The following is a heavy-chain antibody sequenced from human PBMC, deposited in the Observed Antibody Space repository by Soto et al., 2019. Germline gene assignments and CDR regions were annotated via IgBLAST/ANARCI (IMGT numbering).Heavy chain of an antibody. Sequence: QVQLQESGPGLVKPSETLSLNCTVSGGSISTYYWSWIRQPPGKGLEWIGYIYYSGSTNYNPSLTRRVTISVDTSKNQFSLRLNSVTAADTAAYYCVRGRAQLRRGAFDMWGQGTMVTVSS. CDR3: VRGRAQLRRGAFDM. J-gene: IGHJ3*02. CDR1: GGSISTYY. CDR2: IYYSGST. D-gene: IGHD2-2*01. V-gene: IGHV4-59*01.